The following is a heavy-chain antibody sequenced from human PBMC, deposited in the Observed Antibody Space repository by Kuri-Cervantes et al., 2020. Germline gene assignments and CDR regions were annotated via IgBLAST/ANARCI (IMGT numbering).Heavy chain of an antibody. D-gene: IGHD6-6*01. CDR1: GYTFTSYD. J-gene: IGHJ6*02. V-gene: IGHV1-8*01. CDR3: ARRPTAARYYYYYGMDV. CDR2: MNPNSGNT. Sequence: ASVKVSCKASGYTFTSYDINCVRQATGQGLEWMGWMNPNSGNTGYAQKFQGRVTMTRNTSISTAYMELSSLRSEDTAVYYCARRPTAARYYYYYGMDVWGQGTTVTGSS.